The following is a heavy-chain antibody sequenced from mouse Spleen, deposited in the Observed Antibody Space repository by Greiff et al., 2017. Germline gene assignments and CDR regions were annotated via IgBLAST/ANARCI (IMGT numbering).Heavy chain of an antibody. CDR2: IDPSDSYT. CDR3: ARGDLYYFDY. D-gene: IGHD3-3*01. V-gene: IGHV1-59*01. Sequence: VQLQQSGAELVRPGTSVKLSCKASGYTFTSYWMHWVKQRPGQGLEWIGVIDPSDSYTNYNQKFKGKATLTVDTSSSTAYMQLSSLTSEDSAVYYCARGDLYYFDYWGQGTTLTVSS. CDR1: GYTFTSYW. J-gene: IGHJ2*01.